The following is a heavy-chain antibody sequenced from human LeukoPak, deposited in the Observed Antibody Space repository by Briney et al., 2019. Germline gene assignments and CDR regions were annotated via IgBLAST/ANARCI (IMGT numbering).Heavy chain of an antibody. CDR2: MNPNSGNT. D-gene: IGHD5-18*01. V-gene: IGHV1-8*01. CDR1: GYTLTSYD. J-gene: IGHJ6*02. Sequence: ASVKVSCKASGYTLTSYDINWVRQATGQGLEWMGWMNPNSGNTGYAQKFQGRVTMTRNTSISTAYMELSSLRSEDTAVYYCARGLGGYSFGDYYGMDVWGQGTTVTVSS. CDR3: ARGLGGYSFGDYYGMDV.